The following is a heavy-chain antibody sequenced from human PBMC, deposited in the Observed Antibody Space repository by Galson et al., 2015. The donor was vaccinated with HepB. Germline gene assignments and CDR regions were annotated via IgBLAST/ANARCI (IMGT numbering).Heavy chain of an antibody. CDR2: ISSSSSTI. D-gene: IGHD6-19*01. Sequence: SLRLSCAASGFTFSSYSMNWVRQAPGKGLEWVSYISSSSSTIYYADSVKGRFTISRDNAKNSLYLQMNSLRAEDTAVYYCASGGPYSSGWYAYWGQGTLVTVPS. CDR1: GFTFSSYS. V-gene: IGHV3-48*01. J-gene: IGHJ4*02. CDR3: ASGGPYSSGWYAY.